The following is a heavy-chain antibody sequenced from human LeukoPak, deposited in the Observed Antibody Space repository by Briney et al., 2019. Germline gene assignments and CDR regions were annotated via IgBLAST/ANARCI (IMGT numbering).Heavy chain of an antibody. Sequence: WVKVSCKASGGTFSSYAISWVRQAPGQGLEWMGGIIPIFGTANYAQKFQGRVTITADESTSTAYMELSSLRSEDTAVYYCARGTTYYYDSSGYNWFDPWGQGTLVTVSS. CDR3: ARGTTYYYDSSGYNWFDP. V-gene: IGHV1-69*01. CDR2: IIPIFGTA. CDR1: GGTFSSYA. J-gene: IGHJ5*02. D-gene: IGHD3-22*01.